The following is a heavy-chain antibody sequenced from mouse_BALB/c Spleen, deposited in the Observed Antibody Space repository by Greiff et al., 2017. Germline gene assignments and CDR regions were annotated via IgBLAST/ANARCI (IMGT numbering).Heavy chain of an antibody. CDR3: ARGILLRGAMDY. V-gene: IGHV5-4*02. D-gene: IGHD2-1*01. J-gene: IGHJ4*01. Sequence: EVQLQESGGGLVKPGGSLKLSCAASGFTFSDYYMYWVRQTPEKRLEWVATISDGGSYTYYPDSVKGRFTISRDNAKNNLYLQMSSLKSEDTAMYYCARGILLRGAMDYWGQGTSVTVSS. CDR1: GFTFSDYY. CDR2: ISDGGSYT.